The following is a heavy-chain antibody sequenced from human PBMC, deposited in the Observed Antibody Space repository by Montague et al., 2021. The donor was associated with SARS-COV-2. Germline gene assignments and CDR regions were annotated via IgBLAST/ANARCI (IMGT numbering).Heavy chain of an antibody. Sequence: PALVKPTQTLTLTCTFSGFSLSTSGTCVSWIRQPPGKALEWLARXDWDDDKYYSTSLKTRLTISKDTSKNQVVLTMTNMDPVDTATYYCARGYYDILTGYLDAFDIWGQGTMVTVSS. CDR1: GFSLSTSGTC. CDR2: XDWDDDK. J-gene: IGHJ3*02. V-gene: IGHV2-70*11. CDR3: ARGYYDILTGYLDAFDI. D-gene: IGHD3-9*01.